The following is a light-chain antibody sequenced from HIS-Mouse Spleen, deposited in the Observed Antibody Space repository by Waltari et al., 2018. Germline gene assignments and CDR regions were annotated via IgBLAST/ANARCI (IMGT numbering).Light chain of an antibody. J-gene: IGLJ1*01. V-gene: IGLV2-14*03. CDR1: SRDVGGYNY. CDR2: DVS. CDR3: SSYTSSSTYV. Sequence: QSALTQPASVSGSPGQSITISCPGTSRDVGGYNYVSWYQQHPGKAPKLMIYDVSNRPSGVSNRFSGSKSGNTASLTISGLQAEDEADYYCSSYTSSSTYVFGTGTKVTVL.